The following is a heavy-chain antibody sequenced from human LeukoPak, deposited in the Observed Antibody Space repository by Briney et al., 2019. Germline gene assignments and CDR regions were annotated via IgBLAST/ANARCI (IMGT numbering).Heavy chain of an antibody. CDR3: ARVGGYCSSTSCYAGYYYYYYGMDV. D-gene: IGHD2-2*01. CDR2: INPNSGGA. CDR1: GYTFTVYY. V-gene: IGHV1-2*02. Sequence: GASVKLSYKASGYTFTVYYMHWVRQAPGQGLEWMGWINPNSGGANYAQEFQGRVTMTRDTSISTAYMELSRLRSDDTAVYYCARVGGYCSSTSCYAGYYYYYYGMDVWGQGTTVTVSS. J-gene: IGHJ6*02.